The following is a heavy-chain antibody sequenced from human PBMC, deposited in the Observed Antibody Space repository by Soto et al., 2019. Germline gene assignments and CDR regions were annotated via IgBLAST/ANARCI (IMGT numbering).Heavy chain of an antibody. J-gene: IGHJ4*02. CDR1: GYSFVGYW. D-gene: IGHD5-18*01. V-gene: IGHV5-51*01. CDR2: IYPGDSDT. CDR3: AKTDGYEVEY. Sequence: XASLKISGKGSGYSFVGYWIAWVRLMPGKGLEWMGSIYPGDSDTTYSPSIQGQVTISADKSSTTVYLQWNTLKASDTAMYYCAKTDGYEVEYWGQGTQVTVSS.